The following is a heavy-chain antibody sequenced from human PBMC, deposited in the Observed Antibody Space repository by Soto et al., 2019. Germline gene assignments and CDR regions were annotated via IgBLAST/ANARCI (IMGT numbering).Heavy chain of an antibody. Sequence: QVQLVQSGAEVKKPGASVKVSCRTSGYTFTSYGISWVRQAPGQGLEWMGWVSPYNGNINYAQKFQGRVTMATDTSTTTAYMELRSLRSDDTAVYYCARRPSGYDYSWFDPWGQGSLVIVSS. V-gene: IGHV1-18*01. D-gene: IGHD5-12*01. CDR3: ARRPSGYDYSWFDP. CDR1: GYTFTSYG. J-gene: IGHJ5*02. CDR2: VSPYNGNI.